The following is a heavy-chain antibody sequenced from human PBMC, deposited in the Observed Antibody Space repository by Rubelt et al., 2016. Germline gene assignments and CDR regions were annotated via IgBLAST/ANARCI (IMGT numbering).Heavy chain of an antibody. Sequence: QLQLQESGPGLVKPSETLSLTCTVSGGSISSSSYYWGWIRQPPGKGLEWIGSIYYSGSTYYNPSLKSRGTISVDTATNQFSLKLSSVTAADTAVYYCARRNGDSSGWYSSRGAFDIWGQGTMVTVSS. V-gene: IGHV4-39*01. CDR3: ARRNGDSSGWYSSRGAFDI. CDR2: IYYSGST. CDR1: GGSISSSSYY. D-gene: IGHD6-19*01. J-gene: IGHJ3*02.